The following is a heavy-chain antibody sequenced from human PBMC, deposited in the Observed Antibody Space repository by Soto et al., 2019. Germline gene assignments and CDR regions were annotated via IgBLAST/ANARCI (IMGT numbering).Heavy chain of an antibody. Sequence: SVKVSCKAFGGTFSSYAICWVRQAPGQGLEWMGVISPMFGSTNYAQKFQGRVTITADESTSTAFMELSSLRSEDTAVYYCARRVAVTSARDIAYYYYGRDVWGQGTTVTVSS. J-gene: IGHJ6*02. CDR1: GGTFSSYA. CDR3: ARRVAVTSARDIAYYYYGRDV. V-gene: IGHV1-69*13. CDR2: ISPMFGST. D-gene: IGHD2-21*02.